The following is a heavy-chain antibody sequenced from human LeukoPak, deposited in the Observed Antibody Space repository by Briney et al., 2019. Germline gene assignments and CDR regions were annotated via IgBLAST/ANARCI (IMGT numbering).Heavy chain of an antibody. J-gene: IGHJ4*02. Sequence: GGSLRLSCAASGFTFSWAWMSWVRQAPGKGLEWVGRIKSKTDGETTDCAAPVRGRFTLSRDDSKNTVYLQMNSLKTEDTAVYYCTTDAATIAAAGTGPYWGQGALVTVSS. CDR2: IKSKTDGETT. CDR3: TTDAATIAAAGTGPY. D-gene: IGHD6-13*01. V-gene: IGHV3-15*01. CDR1: GFTFSWAW.